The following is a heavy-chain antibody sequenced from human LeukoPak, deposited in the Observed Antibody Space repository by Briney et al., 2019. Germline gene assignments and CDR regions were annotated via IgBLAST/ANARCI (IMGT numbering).Heavy chain of an antibody. CDR2: INPTGGST. Sequence: ASVKVSCKASGYTFPSYFMHWVRQAPGQGLEWMGIINPTGGSTTYAQKFQGRVTMTRDTSTSTVYMELSSLRAEDTALYYCAKGGSSWNRDFDYWGQGTLVTVSS. V-gene: IGHV1-46*01. J-gene: IGHJ4*02. CDR1: GYTFPSYF. CDR3: AKGGSSWNRDFDY. D-gene: IGHD6-13*01.